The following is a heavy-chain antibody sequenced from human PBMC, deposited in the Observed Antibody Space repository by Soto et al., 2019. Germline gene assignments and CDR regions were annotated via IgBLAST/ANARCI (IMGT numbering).Heavy chain of an antibody. J-gene: IGHJ4*02. CDR2: ISYDGSNK. CDR1: GFTFSSYA. D-gene: IGHD4-17*01. CDR3: ARESNLRWIDY. V-gene: IGHV3-30-3*01. Sequence: QVQLVESGGGVVQPGRSLRLSCAASGFTFSSYAMHWVRQAPGKGLEWVAVISYDGSNKYYADSVKGRFTISRDNSKNTLYLHMNSLRAEETAVYYCARESNLRWIDYWGQGTLVTVSS.